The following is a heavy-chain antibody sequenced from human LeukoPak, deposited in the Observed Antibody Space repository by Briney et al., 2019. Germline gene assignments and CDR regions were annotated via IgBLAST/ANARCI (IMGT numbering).Heavy chain of an antibody. D-gene: IGHD1-26*01. CDR1: GFTFSSYW. CDR3: AKDPSGAFGELPRGYYYYYMDV. CDR2: IKQDGSEK. J-gene: IGHJ6*03. V-gene: IGHV3-7*01. Sequence: PGGSLRLSCAASGFTFSSYWMSWVRQAPGKGLEWVANIKQDGSEKYYVDSVKGRFTISRDNAKNSLYLQMNSLRAEDTAVYYCAKDPSGAFGELPRGYYYYYMDVWGKGTTVTVSS.